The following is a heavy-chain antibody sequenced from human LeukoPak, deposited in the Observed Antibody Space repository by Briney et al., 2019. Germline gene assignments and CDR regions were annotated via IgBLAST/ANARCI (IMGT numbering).Heavy chain of an antibody. Sequence: PGGSLRLSCAAAGFTVSSNYMSWVRQAPGKGLDWVSVIYSGGSTYYADSVKGRFTISRDNSKNTLYLQMNSLRAEDTAVYYCARDQDHYGSGSLWGQGTLVTVSS. J-gene: IGHJ4*02. D-gene: IGHD3-10*01. CDR3: ARDQDHYGSGSL. V-gene: IGHV3-53*01. CDR1: GFTVSSNY. CDR2: IYSGGST.